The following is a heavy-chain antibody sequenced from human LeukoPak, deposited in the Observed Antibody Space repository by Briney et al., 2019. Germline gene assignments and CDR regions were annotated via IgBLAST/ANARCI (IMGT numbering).Heavy chain of an antibody. D-gene: IGHD2/OR15-2a*01. CDR2: IYSSGGT. Sequence: PSETLSFTYTVSGDSISGHYWNWIRQSPGKGLERIGYIYSSGGTNFNPSLQSRVTLSVDTSKNQFSLRLTSVTAADTAVYYCARDLRDDIYAHFDSWGQGTLVAVSS. CDR1: GDSISGHY. CDR3: ARDLRDDIYAHFDS. J-gene: IGHJ4*02. V-gene: IGHV4-59*11.